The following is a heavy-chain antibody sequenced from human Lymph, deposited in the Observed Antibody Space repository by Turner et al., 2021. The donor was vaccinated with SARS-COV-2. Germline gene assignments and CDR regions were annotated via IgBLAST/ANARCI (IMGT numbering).Heavy chain of an antibody. CDR2: INPNSGGT. J-gene: IGHJ4*02. V-gene: IGHV1-2*02. Sequence: QVQLVQSGAEVRHPGASGKVSSKASGYTFTGYSMHWVRQAPGQGLEWMGWINPNSGGTYHAQKFQGRATMTRDTSISTAYMELSRLRSDDTADYYCARDSSSGWQFDYWGQGTLVTVSS. D-gene: IGHD6-19*01. CDR1: GYTFTGYS. CDR3: ARDSSSGWQFDY.